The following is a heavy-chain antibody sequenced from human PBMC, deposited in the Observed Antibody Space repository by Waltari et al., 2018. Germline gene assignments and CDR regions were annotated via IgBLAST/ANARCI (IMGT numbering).Heavy chain of an antibody. Sequence: EVQLVESGGGLVKPGGSLRLSGAASGFTFSSISMNWVRRAPGKGRGWVASMSRSMDYIYDAETVKGRFTIARDNGKTSLCLQMNSLGAEDTAVYYCARVCGRGYCSSASCSGFDPWGQGTLVTVSS. CDR1: GFTFSSIS. J-gene: IGHJ5*02. CDR3: ARVCGRGYCSSASCSGFDP. D-gene: IGHD2-2*01. V-gene: IGHV3-21*01. CDR2: MSRSMDYI.